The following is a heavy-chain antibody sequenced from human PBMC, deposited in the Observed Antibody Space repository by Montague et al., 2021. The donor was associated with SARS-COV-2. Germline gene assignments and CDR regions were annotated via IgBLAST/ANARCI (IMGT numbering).Heavy chain of an antibody. CDR1: DGYFSSGVYE. CDR3: AGHTRSGVIGSSFDP. J-gene: IGHJ5*02. Sequence: SETLSLTCTVSDGYFSSGVYEWWGWIRQPPGKGLQWIGSASYSGSTTYNPSLKNRVTVSVDTSGSQFYLRLHSVTATDTAVYYCAGHTRSGVIGSSFDPWGQGTLVTVSS. V-gene: IGHV4-39*01. D-gene: IGHD2-21*01. CDR2: ASYSGST.